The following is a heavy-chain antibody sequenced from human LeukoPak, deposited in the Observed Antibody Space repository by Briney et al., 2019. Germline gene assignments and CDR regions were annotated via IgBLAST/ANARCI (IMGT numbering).Heavy chain of an antibody. V-gene: IGHV3-23*01. Sequence: GGSLRLSCAASGFTFSSHAMSWVRQAPGKGLEWVSAISGSGGSTYYADSVKGPFTISRDNSKNTLYLQMNSLRAEDTAVYYCAKDLAAGSIPYYGMDVWGQGTTVTVSS. J-gene: IGHJ6*02. D-gene: IGHD6-13*01. CDR1: GFTFSSHA. CDR2: ISGSGGST. CDR3: AKDLAAGSIPYYGMDV.